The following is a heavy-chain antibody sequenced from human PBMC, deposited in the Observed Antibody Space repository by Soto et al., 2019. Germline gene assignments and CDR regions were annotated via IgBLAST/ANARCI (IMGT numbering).Heavy chain of an antibody. V-gene: IGHV4-4*02. J-gene: IGHJ6*04. CDR3: ARLYSKYDYYGTDV. Sequence: QVQLQESGPGLVKPSGTLSLTCAVSGASISSNNWWSWVRQPPGKGLEWIGEIYHSGSTNDNPSLKSRVTISVDQSKNHFSLKLSSVTAADTAVYYCARLYSKYDYYGTDVWGKGTTVTVSS. CDR1: GASISSNNW. D-gene: IGHD4-4*01. CDR2: IYHSGST.